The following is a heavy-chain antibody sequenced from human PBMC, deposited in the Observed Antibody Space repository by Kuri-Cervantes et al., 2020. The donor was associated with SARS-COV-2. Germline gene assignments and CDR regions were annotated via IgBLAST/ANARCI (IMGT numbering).Heavy chain of an antibody. D-gene: IGHD5-12*01. CDR2: IKQDGSEK. CDR3: ARVSSGYGFDY. Sequence: GESLKISCAASGFTFSSYWMSWVRQAPGKGLEWVANIKQDGSEKYCVDSVKGRFTISRDNAKNSLYLQMNSLRAEDTAVYYCARVSSGYGFDYWGQGTLVTVSS. V-gene: IGHV3-7*01. CDR1: GFTFSSYW. J-gene: IGHJ4*02.